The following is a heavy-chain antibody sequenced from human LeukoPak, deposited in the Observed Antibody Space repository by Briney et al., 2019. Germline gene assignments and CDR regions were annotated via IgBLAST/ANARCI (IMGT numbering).Heavy chain of an antibody. CDR3: AKGAGGSYGLYYFDY. J-gene: IGHJ4*02. D-gene: IGHD3-10*01. Sequence: SGGSLRLSCAASGFTFSSYGMHWVRQAPGKGLEWVAFIRYDGSNKFYADSVKGRFTVSRDNAKNSVYLQMNSLRAEDTAVYYCAKGAGGSYGLYYFDYWGQGALVTVSS. CDR2: IRYDGSNK. CDR1: GFTFSSYG. V-gene: IGHV3-30*02.